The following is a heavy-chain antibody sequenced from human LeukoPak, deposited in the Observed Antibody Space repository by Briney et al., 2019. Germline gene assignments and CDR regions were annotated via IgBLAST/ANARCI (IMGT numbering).Heavy chain of an antibody. CDR3: ARGGPRYCSGGSCPSDYYYMDV. CDR1: GYTFTGYY. CDR2: INPNSGGT. D-gene: IGHD2-15*01. J-gene: IGHJ6*03. Sequence: GGSLRLSCAASGYTFTGYYMHWVRQAPGQGLEWMGWINPNSGGTNYAQKFQGRVTMTRDTSISTAYMELSRLRSDDTAVYYCARGGPRYCSGGSCPSDYYYMDVWGKGTTVTVSS. V-gene: IGHV1-2*02.